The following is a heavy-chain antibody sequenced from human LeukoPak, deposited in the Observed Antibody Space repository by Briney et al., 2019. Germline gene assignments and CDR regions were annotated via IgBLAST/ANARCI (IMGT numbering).Heavy chain of an antibody. CDR1: GYTFASYG. J-gene: IGHJ5*02. D-gene: IGHD6-13*01. V-gene: IGHV1-18*01. CDR3: ARDGAAAALDWFDP. Sequence: ASVKVSCKASGYTFASYGISWVRQAPGQGLEWMGWISAYNGNTNYAQKLQGRVTMTTDTSTSTAYMELRSLRSDDTAVYYCARDGAAAALDWFDPWGQGTLVTVSS. CDR2: ISAYNGNT.